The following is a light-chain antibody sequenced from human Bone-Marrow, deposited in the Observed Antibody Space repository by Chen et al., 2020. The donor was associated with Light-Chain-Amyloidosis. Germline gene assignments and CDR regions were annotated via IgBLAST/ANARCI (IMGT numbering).Light chain of an antibody. CDR1: SSDVGGDNH. J-gene: IGLJ1*01. Sequence: QSALTQPASVSGSPGQSITISCTGTSSDVGGDNHVSWYQQHPDKAPKLMLYEVTNRPSWVPDRFSGSKSDNPASLTVSELQTDDEADYFCSSYTITNTLVFGSGTRVTVL. CDR3: SSYTITNTLV. V-gene: IGLV2-14*01. CDR2: EVT.